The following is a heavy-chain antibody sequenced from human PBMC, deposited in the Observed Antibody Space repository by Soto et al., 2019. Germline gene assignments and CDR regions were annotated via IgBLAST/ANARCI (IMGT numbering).Heavy chain of an antibody. D-gene: IGHD2-21*01. Sequence: SETLSLTCSVSGAALSSGNYYWSWIRQVPGKGLEWIGHIYVTGAVDYNPSLRDRITISQDTSERQFSLNLRLVTAADTAVYYCARLRIATNNYKWFDPWGQGSLVTVSS. J-gene: IGHJ5*02. CDR3: ARLRIATNNYKWFDP. V-gene: IGHV4-31*03. CDR2: IYVTGAV. CDR1: GAALSSGNYY.